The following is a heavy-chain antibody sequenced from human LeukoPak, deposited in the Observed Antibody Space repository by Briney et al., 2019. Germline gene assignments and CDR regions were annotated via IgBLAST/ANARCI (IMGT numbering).Heavy chain of an antibody. J-gene: IGHJ4*02. Sequence: SSETLSLTCTVSGGSISSSSYYWGWIRQPPGKGLEWIGSIYYSGSTYYNPSLKSRVTISVDTSKNQFSLKLSSATAADTAVYYCARAGYSYGLRYWGQGTLVTVSS. D-gene: IGHD5-18*01. CDR3: ARAGYSYGLRY. V-gene: IGHV4-39*07. CDR1: GGSISSSSYY. CDR2: IYYSGST.